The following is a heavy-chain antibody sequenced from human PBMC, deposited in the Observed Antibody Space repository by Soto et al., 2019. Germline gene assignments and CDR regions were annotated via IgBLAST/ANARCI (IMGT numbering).Heavy chain of an antibody. J-gene: IGHJ5*02. CDR2: INHVGGT. V-gene: IGHV4-34*01. Sequence: PSETLSLTCAVYGGFLIESYCTLIRHPAFKGLEWIGEINHVGGTNYNPSLKSRVTMSVGTSQNQFSLRLISVTAADTAMYFCVRIRYQLPSSVLWLDPWGQGTPVTVSS. CDR3: VRIRYQLPSSVLWLDP. D-gene: IGHD3-16*01. CDR1: GGFLIESY.